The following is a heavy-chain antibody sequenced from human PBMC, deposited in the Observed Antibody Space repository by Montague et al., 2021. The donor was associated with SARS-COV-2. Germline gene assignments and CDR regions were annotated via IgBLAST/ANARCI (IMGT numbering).Heavy chain of an antibody. CDR2: IYYSGST. D-gene: IGHD6-13*01. CDR3: ARVGRQQQVRSSGMDV. J-gene: IGHJ6*02. V-gene: IGHV4-39*07. CDR1: GGSISSSSYY. Sequence: SETLSLTCTVSGGSISSSSYYWGWIRQPPGKGREWIGSIYYSGSTYYNPSVKSRVTISVDTSKNQFSLRLSSVTAADTAVYYCARVGRQQQVRSSGMDVWGQGTTVTVSS.